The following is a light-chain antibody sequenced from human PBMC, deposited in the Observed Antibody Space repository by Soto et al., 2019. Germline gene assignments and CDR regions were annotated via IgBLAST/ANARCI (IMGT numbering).Light chain of an antibody. CDR2: YAS. Sequence: DIQMTQSPSSLSASVGDRVTITCRASQSISRYLNWYQQKPGKAPKLLIYYASSLQSGVPSRFSGSGSGTDFTLTISSLQPEDFATYYCQQSYSTLAFTFGPGTTVDIK. V-gene: IGKV1-39*01. J-gene: IGKJ3*01. CDR3: QQSYSTLAFT. CDR1: QSISRY.